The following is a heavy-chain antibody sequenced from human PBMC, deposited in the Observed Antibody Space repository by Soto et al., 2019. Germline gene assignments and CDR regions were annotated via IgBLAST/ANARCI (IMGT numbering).Heavy chain of an antibody. D-gene: IGHD1-1*01. V-gene: IGHV3-23*01. CDR2: ISGSGDRT. Sequence: EVQLLESGGGLVQPGGSLRLSCAASGITISNYPMSWVRQAPGKGLDWVSGISGSGDRTYYADSAKGRFTISKDISKNSLALQLGSPGVDDTAVYFCVKDDGGSSTTPPLWGQGTLVTVSS. J-gene: IGHJ4*02. CDR3: VKDDGGSSTTPPL. CDR1: GITISNYP.